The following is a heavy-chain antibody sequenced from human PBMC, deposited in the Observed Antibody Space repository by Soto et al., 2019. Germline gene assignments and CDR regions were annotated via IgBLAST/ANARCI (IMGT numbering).Heavy chain of an antibody. J-gene: IGHJ2*01. Sequence: QVQLVESGGGVVQPGRSLRLSCAASGFTFSSYGMHWVRQAPGKGLEWVAVIWYDGSNKYYADSVKGRFTISRDNSKNTLELQMNSLRAEDTAVYYCAREVGAAEDWYFDLWGRGTLVTVSS. V-gene: IGHV3-33*01. CDR3: AREVGAAEDWYFDL. CDR2: IWYDGSNK. CDR1: GFTFSSYG. D-gene: IGHD6-13*01.